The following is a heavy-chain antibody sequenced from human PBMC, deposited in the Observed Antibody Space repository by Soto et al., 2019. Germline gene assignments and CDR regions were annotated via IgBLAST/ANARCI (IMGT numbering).Heavy chain of an antibody. Sequence: QVQLQESGPGLVKPSETLSLTCTVSGASFSRDYWSWIRQPPGKGLEWIGFIYYTGTTSYNPSLKSRIAMSVDVSKSQFSLKLTSVTTADTAVYYCARLIRDGFLPLDSWGQGTLVTVSS. CDR3: ARLIRDGFLPLDS. CDR2: IYYTGTT. J-gene: IGHJ4*02. V-gene: IGHV4-59*01. CDR1: GASFSRDY. D-gene: IGHD3-16*01.